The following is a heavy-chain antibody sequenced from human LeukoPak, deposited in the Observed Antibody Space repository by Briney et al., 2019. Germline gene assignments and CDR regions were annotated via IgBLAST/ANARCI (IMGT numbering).Heavy chain of an antibody. D-gene: IGHD6-6*01. CDR3: ARQRSRYSSSAPPVDY. CDR1: GFTFSDYY. Sequence: GGPLRLSCAASGFTFSDYYMSWIRQAPGKGLEWVSYISSSGSTIYYADSVKGRFTISRDNAKNSLYLQMNSLRAEDTAVYYCARQRSRYSSSAPPVDYWGQGTLVTVSS. V-gene: IGHV3-11*01. CDR2: ISSSGSTI. J-gene: IGHJ4*02.